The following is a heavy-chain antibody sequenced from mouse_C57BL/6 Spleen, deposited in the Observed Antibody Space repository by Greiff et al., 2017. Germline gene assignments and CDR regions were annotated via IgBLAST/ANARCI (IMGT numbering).Heavy chain of an antibody. V-gene: IGHV1-15*01. J-gene: IGHJ4*01. D-gene: IGHD2-2*01. CDR2: IDPETGGT. CDR3: TRDGYDGTSMDY. CDR1: GYTFTDYE. Sequence: VQLKESGAELVRPGASVTLSCKASGYTFTDYEMHWVKQTPVHGLEWIGAIDPETGGTAYNQKFKGKAILTADKSSSTAYMELRSLTSEDSAVYYCTRDGYDGTSMDYWGQGTSVTVSS.